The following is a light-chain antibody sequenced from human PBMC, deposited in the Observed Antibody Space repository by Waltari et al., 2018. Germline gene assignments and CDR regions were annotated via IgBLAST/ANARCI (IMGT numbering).Light chain of an antibody. Sequence: QSVLTQPPSVSGAPGQRVTLSCTGSSSNIGAGYDVHWYQHLPGTAPKLLIHGHSKRPSGYLDRVCGAKSGPSQSLAITGLQADDEADSYCQSYDISLSCYVFGTGTKVTVL. V-gene: IGLV1-40*01. CDR2: GHS. CDR3: QSYDISLSCYV. CDR1: SSNIGAGYD. J-gene: IGLJ1*01.